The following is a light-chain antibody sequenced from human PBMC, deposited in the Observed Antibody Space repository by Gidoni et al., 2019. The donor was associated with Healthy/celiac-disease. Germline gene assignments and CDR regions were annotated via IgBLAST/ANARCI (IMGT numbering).Light chain of an antibody. CDR1: SSDVGSYNR. CDR2: AVS. J-gene: IGLJ2*01. Sequence: QSALPQPPSVSGSPGQSVPISCTGTSSDVGSYNRVSWYQQPPGTAPKLMLYAVSNRPSGVPDRFSGSKSGNTASLTIAGRQAEDEADEDCSLYTSSSVVVGGGTKLTVL. V-gene: IGLV2-18*01. CDR3: SLYTSSSVV.